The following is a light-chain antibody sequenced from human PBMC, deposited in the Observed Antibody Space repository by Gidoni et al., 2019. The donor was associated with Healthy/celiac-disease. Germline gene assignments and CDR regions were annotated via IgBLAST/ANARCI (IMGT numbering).Light chain of an antibody. V-gene: IGLV1-40*01. J-gene: IGLJ3*02. Sequence: SVLTQPPSVSGAPGQRVTISCTGSSSNIGAGYDVHWYQQLPGTAPKLLIYGNSNRPSGVPDRFSCSKSGTSASLAITGLQAEDEADYYCQSYDSSLSGSVFGGGTKLTVL. CDR1: SSNIGAGYD. CDR2: GNS. CDR3: QSYDSSLSGSV.